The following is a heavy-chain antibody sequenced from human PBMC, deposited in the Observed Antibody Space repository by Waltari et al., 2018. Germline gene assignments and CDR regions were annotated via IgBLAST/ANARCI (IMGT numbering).Heavy chain of an antibody. CDR2: IWYDGSSE. CDR1: GFPFRNYA. CDR3: ARDFHRGVVINDAFDI. D-gene: IGHD3-3*01. J-gene: IGHJ3*02. Sequence: QVQLVESGGGVVQPGRSLRLSCAASGFPFRNYAMHWVRQAPGKGVEWVAVIWYDGSSEYYADSVKGRFTISRDNSKNRLYLQMNSLRAEDTAVYYCARDFHRGVVINDAFDIWGQGTMVTVSS. V-gene: IGHV3-33*01.